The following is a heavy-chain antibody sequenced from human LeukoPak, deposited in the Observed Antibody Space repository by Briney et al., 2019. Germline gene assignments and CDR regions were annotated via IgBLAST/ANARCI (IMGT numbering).Heavy chain of an antibody. CDR1: GGSISSYY. J-gene: IGHJ4*02. CDR3: ARRYFDY. V-gene: IGHV4-59*08. Sequence: SETLSLTCTVSGGSISSYYWSWIRQPPGKGLEWIGYIYYSGSTNYNPSLRSRVTISVDTSKNQFSLKLSSVTAADTAVYYCARRYFDYWGQGTLVTVSS. CDR2: IYYSGST.